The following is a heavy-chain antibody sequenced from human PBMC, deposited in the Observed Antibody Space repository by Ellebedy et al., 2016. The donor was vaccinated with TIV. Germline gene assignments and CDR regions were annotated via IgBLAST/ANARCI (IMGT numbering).Heavy chain of an antibody. CDR3: AKGPVGDCSGGTCLGAFEL. V-gene: IGHV3-9*02. CDR2: ISWNGGAI. J-gene: IGHJ3*01. D-gene: IGHD2-15*01. Sequence: SLKISCVASGLTSDDYAMHWVRQAPGKGLEWVSGISWNGGAIGYADSVQGRFIISRDNAKNPLYLQMNSLRAEDTALYYCAKGPVGDCSGGTCLGAFELWGQGTMVTVSS. CDR1: GLTSDDYA.